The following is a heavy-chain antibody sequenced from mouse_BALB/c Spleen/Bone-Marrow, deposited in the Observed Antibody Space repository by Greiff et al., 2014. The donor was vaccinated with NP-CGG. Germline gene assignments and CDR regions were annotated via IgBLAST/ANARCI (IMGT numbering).Heavy chain of an antibody. V-gene: IGHV2-9*02. Sequence: QVQLKESGPGLVAPSQSLSITCTVSGFSLTSYGVHWVRQPPGKGLEWLGVIWAGGSTNYNSALMSRLSINKDNSKSQVFLKMNSVETDDTAMYYCDRDRSYYGLDYWGQGTSVTVSS. CDR3: DRDRSYYGLDY. J-gene: IGHJ4*01. CDR2: IWAGGST. CDR1: GFSLTSYG.